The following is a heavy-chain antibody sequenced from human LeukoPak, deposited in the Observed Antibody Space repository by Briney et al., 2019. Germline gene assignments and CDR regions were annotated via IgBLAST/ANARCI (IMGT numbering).Heavy chain of an antibody. V-gene: IGHV3-30*18. J-gene: IGHJ5*02. D-gene: IGHD2-8*02. CDR3: AKPGYCSSATSCLNWFDP. CDR2: ISYGGSDQ. CDR1: GVTFSRNP. Sequence: PGGSLRLSCVASGVTFSRNPMHGVRQAPGRGPEGGGIISYGGSDQYYADSVKSRFTISRNNSKNTLYLQMNSLSSEDTAVYYCAKPGYCSSATSCLNWFDPWGQGTLVTVSS.